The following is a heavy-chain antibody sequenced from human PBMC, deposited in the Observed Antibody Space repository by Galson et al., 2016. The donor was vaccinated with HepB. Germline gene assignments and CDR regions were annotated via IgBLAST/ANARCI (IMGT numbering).Heavy chain of an antibody. CDR2: ISYDGSNK. Sequence: SLRLSCAASGFTFSNYAMHWVRQAPGKGLEWVAVISYDGSNKYYVDSVKGRFTISRDNSKKTLYLQMNSLRAEETAIYYCARDLPYYDYIWGSYRYEFSFDYWGQGTLVTVSS. CDR1: GFTFSNYA. D-gene: IGHD3-16*02. CDR3: ARDLPYYDYIWGSYRYEFSFDY. V-gene: IGHV3-30-3*01. J-gene: IGHJ4*02.